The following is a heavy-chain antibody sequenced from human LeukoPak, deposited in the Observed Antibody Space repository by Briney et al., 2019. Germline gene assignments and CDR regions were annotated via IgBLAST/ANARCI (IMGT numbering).Heavy chain of an antibody. D-gene: IGHD2-2*01. CDR1: GGSFSGYY. CDR2: INHSGST. CDR3: ARRRRGSTSEIRGYYFDY. V-gene: IGHV4-34*01. J-gene: IGHJ4*02. Sequence: LSETLSLTCAVYGGSFSGYYWSWIRQPAGNGLEWIGEINHSGSTNYNPSLKSRVTISVDTSKNQFSLKLSSVTAADTAVYYCARRRRGSTSEIRGYYFDYWGQGTLVTVSS.